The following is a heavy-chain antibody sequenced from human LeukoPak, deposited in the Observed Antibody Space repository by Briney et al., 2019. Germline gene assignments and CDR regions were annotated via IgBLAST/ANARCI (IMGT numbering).Heavy chain of an antibody. V-gene: IGHV3-30*18. CDR3: AKAAGYKYDAFDI. Sequence: GGSLRLSCAASGFTFSSYGMHWVRQAPGKGLEWVAVISYDGSNKYYADSVKGRFTISRGNSKNTLYLQMNSLRAEDTAVYYCAKAAGYKYDAFDIWGQGTMVTVSS. CDR1: GFTFSSYG. J-gene: IGHJ3*02. D-gene: IGHD5-24*01. CDR2: ISYDGSNK.